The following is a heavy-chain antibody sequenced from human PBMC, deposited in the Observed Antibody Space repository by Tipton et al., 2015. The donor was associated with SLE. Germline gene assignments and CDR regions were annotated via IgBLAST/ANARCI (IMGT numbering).Heavy chain of an antibody. J-gene: IGHJ4*02. D-gene: IGHD6-25*01. CDR3: ARAADS. Sequence: LRLSCAVYGGSFSGYSWSWIRQPPGKGLEWIGEINHSGSTNYNPPLKSRVTISVDTSKNQLSLKLTSVTAADTAIYYCARAADSWGQGTLVTVSS. CDR2: INHSGST. CDR1: GGSFSGYS. V-gene: IGHV4-34*01.